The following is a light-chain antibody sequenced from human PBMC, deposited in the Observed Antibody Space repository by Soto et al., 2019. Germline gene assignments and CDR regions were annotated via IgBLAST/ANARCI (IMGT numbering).Light chain of an antibody. CDR1: SSNIGSNT. CDR2: SNN. V-gene: IGLV1-44*01. J-gene: IGLJ2*01. Sequence: QSVLTQPPSASRTPGQRVTISCSGSSSNIGSNTVNWYQQLPGTAPKLLIYSNNQRPSGVPDRFSGSKSGTSASLAISGLQSEDEADYYCAGWDDSLNGVVFGGGTKLTVL. CDR3: AGWDDSLNGVV.